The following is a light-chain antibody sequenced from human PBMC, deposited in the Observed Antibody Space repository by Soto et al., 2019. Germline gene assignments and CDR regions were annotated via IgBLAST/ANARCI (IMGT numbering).Light chain of an antibody. V-gene: IGKV3-11*01. J-gene: IGKJ2*01. Sequence: EIVLTQSPAILSLSPGEKATLSCRASQSVSGSLGWYQQKPGQAPRLIIYDASVRAPSIPARFSGSGSGTDFTLTISSLEPEDFAVYYCQQYGSSSYTFGQGTRLEIK. CDR1: QSVSGS. CDR3: QQYGSSSYT. CDR2: DAS.